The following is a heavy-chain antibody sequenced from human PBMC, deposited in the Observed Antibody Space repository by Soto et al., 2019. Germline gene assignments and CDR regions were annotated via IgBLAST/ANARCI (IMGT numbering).Heavy chain of an antibody. CDR1: GYTFTDFY. D-gene: IGHD1-1*01. CDR2: INPKTGDT. V-gene: IGHV1-2*02. CDR3: ATGTNGTTGWYHP. Sequence: QEQLVQSWTEVKKPGASVTVSCKSSGYTFTDFYLHWLRQAPGQGLAWVGWINPKTGDTKASQKFQVRVTRPRDTSGSTAYIGLTSLTPDDTAMYYCATGTNGTTGWYHPWGQGTRVTVSS. J-gene: IGHJ5*02.